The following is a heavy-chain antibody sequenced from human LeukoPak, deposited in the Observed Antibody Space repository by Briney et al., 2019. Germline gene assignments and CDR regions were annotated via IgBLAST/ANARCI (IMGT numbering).Heavy chain of an antibody. Sequence: GGSLRLSCAASGFTFSIYTMNWVRQAPGKGLEWVSGISDSGLSTYYADSVKGRFTISRDNSKNTLYVHMNSLRAEDTAVYYCVKSIDYWGQGTLVTVSS. V-gene: IGHV3-23*01. CDR3: VKSIDY. J-gene: IGHJ4*02. CDR2: ISDSGLST. CDR1: GFTFSIYT.